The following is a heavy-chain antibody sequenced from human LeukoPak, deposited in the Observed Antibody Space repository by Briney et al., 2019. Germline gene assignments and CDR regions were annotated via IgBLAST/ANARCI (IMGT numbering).Heavy chain of an antibody. J-gene: IGHJ6*03. CDR3: AKGGGGRLMYYYYMDV. V-gene: IGHV3-9*03. D-gene: IGHD3-16*01. Sequence: AGGSLRHSCAASGFPLGYYAMHSVRHAPGRGREGVSGITWNSDRIEYAPSVKGRFTISRDNDNNSLYLQMKTLRAEDMSWYYCAKGGGGRLMYYYYMDVWGKGTTVTVSS. CDR1: GFPLGYYA. CDR2: ITWNSDRI.